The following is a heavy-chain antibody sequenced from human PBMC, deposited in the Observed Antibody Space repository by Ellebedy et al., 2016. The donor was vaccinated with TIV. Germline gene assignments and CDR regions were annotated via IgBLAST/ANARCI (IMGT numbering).Heavy chain of an antibody. CDR2: IYQDGSDQ. D-gene: IGHD4-17*01. J-gene: IGHJ5*02. V-gene: IGHV3-7*01. CDR3: ARRGSYGDYAVQVNSWFDP. Sequence: GESLKISCAASGFSFRSYWMSWVRQAPGKGLEWVANIYQDGSDQYYVDSVKGRFTISRDNAKKSLFLQMNSLRVEDTAVYYCARRGSYGDYAVQVNSWFDPWGHGTLVTVSS. CDR1: GFSFRSYW.